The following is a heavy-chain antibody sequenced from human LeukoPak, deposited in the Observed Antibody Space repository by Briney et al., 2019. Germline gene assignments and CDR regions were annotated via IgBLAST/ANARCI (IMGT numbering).Heavy chain of an antibody. D-gene: IGHD2-15*01. Sequence: SETLSLTCTVSGGSISSYYWSWIRQPPGKGLEWIGYIYYSGSTNYNPSLKSRVTISVDTSKNQFSLKLSSVTAADTAVYYCARSVEGYCRGGSCYSYSYYMDVWGKGTTVTVSS. J-gene: IGHJ6*03. CDR2: IYYSGST. CDR1: GGSISSYY. V-gene: IGHV4-59*01. CDR3: ARSVEGYCRGGSCYSYSYYMDV.